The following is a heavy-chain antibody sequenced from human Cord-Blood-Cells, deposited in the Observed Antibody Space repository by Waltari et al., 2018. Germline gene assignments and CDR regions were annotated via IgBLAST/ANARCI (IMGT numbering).Heavy chain of an antibody. V-gene: IGHV2-5*02. CDR3: AHIAGPCGSCYPDY. J-gene: IGHJ4*02. CDR2: IYWDDDK. D-gene: IGHD2-15*01. CDR1: GFSLSTSGVG. Sequence: QITLKESGPTLVKPTQTLTLLCTFSGFSLSTSGVGVGWIRSPPRKALEWLALIYWDDDKRYTPSLKSRLTITKDTSKNQVVLTMTNMDPVDTATYYCAHIAGPCGSCYPDYWGQGTLVTVSS.